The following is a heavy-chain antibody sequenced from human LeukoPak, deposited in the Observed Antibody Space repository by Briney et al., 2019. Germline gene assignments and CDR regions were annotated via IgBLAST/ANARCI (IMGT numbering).Heavy chain of an antibody. V-gene: IGHV3-21*01. J-gene: IGHJ4*02. D-gene: IGHD3-22*01. Sequence: GSLRLSCAASGFTFSSYSMNWVRQAPGKGLEWVSSISSSSSYIYYADSVKGRFTISRDNSRNTLYLQMNSLRAEDTAVYYCARSIVVVTTFDYWGQGTLVTVSS. CDR1: GFTFSSYS. CDR2: ISSSSSYI. CDR3: ARSIVVVTTFDY.